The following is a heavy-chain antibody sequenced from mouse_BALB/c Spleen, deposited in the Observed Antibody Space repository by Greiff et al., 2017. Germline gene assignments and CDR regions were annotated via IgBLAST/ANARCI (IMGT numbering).Heavy chain of an antibody. Sequence: EVRGVESGGGLVKPGGSLKLSCAASGFTFSSYAMSWVRQSPEKRLEWVAEISSGGSYTYYPDTVTGRFTISRDNAKNTLYLEMSSLRSEDTAMYYCARELGRAMDYWGQGTSVTVSS. D-gene: IGHD4-1*01. CDR1: GFTFSSYA. CDR2: ISSGGSYT. J-gene: IGHJ4*01. V-gene: IGHV5-9-4*01. CDR3: ARELGRAMDY.